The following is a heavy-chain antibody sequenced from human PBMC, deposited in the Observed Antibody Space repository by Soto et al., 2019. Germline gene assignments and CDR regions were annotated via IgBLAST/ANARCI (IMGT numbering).Heavy chain of an antibody. CDR3: TTDNWNYVGAFDI. CDR2: IKSKTDGGTT. V-gene: IGHV3-15*01. D-gene: IGHD1-7*01. Sequence: PEGSLRLSCAASGFTFSNAWMSCVRRAPGKGLEWVGRIKSKTDGGTTDYAAPVKGRFTISRDDSRNTLYLQMNSLKTEDTAVYYCTTDNWNYVGAFDIWGQGTMVTVSS. J-gene: IGHJ3*02. CDR1: GFTFSNAW.